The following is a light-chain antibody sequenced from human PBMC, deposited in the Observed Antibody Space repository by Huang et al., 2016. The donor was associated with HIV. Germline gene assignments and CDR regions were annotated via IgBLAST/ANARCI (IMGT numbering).Light chain of an antibody. CDR1: QGISSD. CDR3: QQVNSFPFT. CDR2: GAS. V-gene: IGKV1-9*01. Sequence: IHLTQSPSSLSASVGDRVIITCRASQGISSDLAWFQQKPGKAPKLLIYGASTLQSGGPSRFTGSGSGANFTLSISSLQPEDFSTYYCQQVNSFPFTFGPGTKVDIK. J-gene: IGKJ3*01.